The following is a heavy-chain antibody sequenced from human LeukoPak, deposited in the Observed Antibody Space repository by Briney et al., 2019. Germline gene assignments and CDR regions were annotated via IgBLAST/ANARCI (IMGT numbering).Heavy chain of an antibody. D-gene: IGHD3-10*01. CDR3: AKDPRRSTMVRGVTGSYYYYYMDV. CDR1: GFTFSSYG. V-gene: IGHV3-30*18. Sequence: QPGRSLRLSCAASGFTFSSYGMHWVRQAPGKGLEWVAVISYDGSNKYYADSVKGRFTISRDNSKNTLYLQMNSLRAEDTAVYYCAKDPRRSTMVRGVTGSYYYYYMDVWGKGTTVTISS. J-gene: IGHJ6*03. CDR2: ISYDGSNK.